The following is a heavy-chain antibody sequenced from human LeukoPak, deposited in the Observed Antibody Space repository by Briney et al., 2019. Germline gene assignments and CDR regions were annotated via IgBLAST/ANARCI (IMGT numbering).Heavy chain of an antibody. Sequence: ASVKVSCKASGYTFTSYGISWVRQAPGQGLEWMGWISAYNGNTNYAQKLQGRVTMTTDTSTSTAYMELRSLRSDDTAVYYCAKDRQYYDSSGYPYFDYWGQGTLVTVSS. CDR3: AKDRQYYDSSGYPYFDY. CDR2: ISAYNGNT. D-gene: IGHD3-22*01. V-gene: IGHV1-18*01. J-gene: IGHJ4*02. CDR1: GYTFTSYG.